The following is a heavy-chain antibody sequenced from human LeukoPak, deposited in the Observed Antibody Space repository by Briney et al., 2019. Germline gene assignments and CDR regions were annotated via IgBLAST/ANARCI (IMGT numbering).Heavy chain of an antibody. V-gene: IGHV1-2*02. J-gene: IGHJ3*02. CDR3: ARDRGVFDAFDI. CDR2: INTNSGGR. Sequence: ASVTVSCTASGYTFTGYYMHWVRQGPGQGLELKGWINTNSGGRNYSQKFQGRVTMTRATYISTAYMELSRLRSDDTGVYYYARDRGVFDAFDIWGQGTMVTVSS. CDR1: GYTFTGYY.